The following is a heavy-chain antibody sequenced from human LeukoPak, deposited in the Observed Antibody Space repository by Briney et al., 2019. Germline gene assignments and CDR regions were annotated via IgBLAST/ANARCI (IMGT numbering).Heavy chain of an antibody. J-gene: IGHJ4*02. CDR3: ARAISGWYNY. D-gene: IGHD6-19*01. V-gene: IGHV3-74*01. CDR2: INSDGSST. Sequence: PGGSLRLSCAASGFTFSSYWMHWVRQAPGKGLVWVSRINSDGSSTNYADSVKGRFTISRDNAKNTLYLQMNSLSAEDTAVYYCARAISGWYNYWCQGTLVTVSS. CDR1: GFTFSSYW.